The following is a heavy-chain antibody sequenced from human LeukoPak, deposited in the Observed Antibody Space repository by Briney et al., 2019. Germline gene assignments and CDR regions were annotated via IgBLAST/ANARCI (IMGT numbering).Heavy chain of an antibody. V-gene: IGHV3-7*01. CDR2: IRQDGSVQ. CDR1: GFTFSSYW. D-gene: IGHD1/OR15-1a*01. CDR3: LVTTRSRGLDY. Sequence: HPGGSLRLSCAASGFTFSSYWMSWVRQAPEKGLEWVANIRQDGSVQNYVDSVKGRFTISRDNPKNSVYLQMSSLRAEDTAVYYCLVTTRSRGLDYWGQGTLVTVSS. J-gene: IGHJ4*02.